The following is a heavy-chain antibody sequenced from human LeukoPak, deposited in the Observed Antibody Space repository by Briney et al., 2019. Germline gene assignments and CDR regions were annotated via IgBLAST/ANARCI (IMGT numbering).Heavy chain of an antibody. Sequence: ESGPTLVKPTQTLTLTCTFSGFSLSTSGVGVGWIRQPPGKALEWLALIYWNDDRRYSPSLKSRLTITKDTSKNQVVLTMTNMDPVDTATYYCAHARDKDGYCSSTSCLYYFEYWGQGTLVTVSS. CDR2: IYWNDDR. J-gene: IGHJ4*02. CDR1: GFSLSTSGVG. V-gene: IGHV2-5*01. CDR3: AHARDKDGYCSSTSCLYYFEY. D-gene: IGHD2-2*01.